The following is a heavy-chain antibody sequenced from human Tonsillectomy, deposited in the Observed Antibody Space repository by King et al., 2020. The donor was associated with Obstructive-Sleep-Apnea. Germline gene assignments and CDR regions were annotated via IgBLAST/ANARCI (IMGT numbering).Heavy chain of an antibody. V-gene: IGHV4-34*01. CDR3: AREKTVVTQGLDY. J-gene: IGHJ4*02. Sequence: QVQLQQWGAGLLKPSETLSLTCAVSGGSISGFWWSWIRQPPGKGLEWIGEINHSGRTKYSPSLRSRVTISVDTSKNQFSLKVTSVTAADTAVYYCAREKTVVTQGLDYWGQGSLVTVSS. D-gene: IGHD4-23*01. CDR2: INHSGRT. CDR1: GGSISGFW.